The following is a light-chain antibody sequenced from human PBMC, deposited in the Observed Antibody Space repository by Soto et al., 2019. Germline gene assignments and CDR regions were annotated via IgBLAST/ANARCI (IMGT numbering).Light chain of an antibody. V-gene: IGKV3-20*01. CDR1: QSVSSSN. CDR3: QQYGSSPLT. CDR2: GAS. Sequence: EIMLTQSPGTLSLSPGERATLSCRASQSVSSSNLAWYQQKPGQPPRLLIYGASSRATGVPDRFSGSGSGTDFTLTINRLEPEDFAVYFCQQYGSSPLTFGGGTKVEIK. J-gene: IGKJ4*01.